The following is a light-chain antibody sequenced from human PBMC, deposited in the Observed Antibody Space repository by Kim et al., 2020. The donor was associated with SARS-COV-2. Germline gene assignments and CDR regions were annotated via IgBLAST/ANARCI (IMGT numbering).Light chain of an antibody. CDR1: NIGSKT. CDR3: QVWDSSSDHVV. J-gene: IGLJ2*01. Sequence: APGKTARVACGRNNIGSKTGHWYQQKPGQAPVLVIYYDSDRPSGIPERFSGSNSGNTATLTISRVEAGDEADYFCQVWDSSSDHVVFGGGTQLTVL. V-gene: IGLV3-21*04. CDR2: YDS.